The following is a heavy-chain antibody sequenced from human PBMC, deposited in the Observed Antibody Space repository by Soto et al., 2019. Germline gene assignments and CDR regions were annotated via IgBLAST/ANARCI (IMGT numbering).Heavy chain of an antibody. CDR3: ARGVVVVPAALGSGNWFDP. CDR2: IHYSGST. V-gene: IGHV4-31*03. D-gene: IGHD2-2*01. CDR1: GGSISSGGYY. Sequence: TLSLTCTVSGGSISSGGYYWSWIRQHPGKGLEWIGYIHYSGSTYYNPSLKSRVTISVDTSKNQFSLKLSSVTAADTAVYYCARGVVVVPAALGSGNWFDPWGQGTLVTVSS. J-gene: IGHJ5*02.